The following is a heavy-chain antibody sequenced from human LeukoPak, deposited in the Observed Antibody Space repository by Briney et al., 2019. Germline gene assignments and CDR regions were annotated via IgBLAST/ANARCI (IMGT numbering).Heavy chain of an antibody. CDR3: ARHLIYWGSPDC. D-gene: IGHD2-21*01. Sequence: GGSLRLSCAASGFTFSDYWLTWVRQAPGRGLEWVASIQDHGSEKVYVDSVKGRFTISRDNAKNSLYPQMNSLRTEDTAVYYCARHLIYWGSPDCWGQGTLVTVSS. CDR1: GFTFSDYW. CDR2: IQDHGSEK. J-gene: IGHJ4*02. V-gene: IGHV3-7*01.